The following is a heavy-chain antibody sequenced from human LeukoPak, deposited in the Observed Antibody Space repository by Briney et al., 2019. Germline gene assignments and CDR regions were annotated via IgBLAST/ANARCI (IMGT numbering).Heavy chain of an antibody. V-gene: IGHV4-59*01. CDR1: GGSISSYY. CDR3: ASSYCSSTSCPLDY. CDR2: IYYSGST. Sequence: SETLSLTCTVSGGSISSYYWSWIRPPPGKGLEWIGYIYYSGSTNYNPSLKTRVTISVDTSKNQFSLKLSSVTAADTAVYYCASSYCSSTSCPLDYWGQGTLVTVSS. D-gene: IGHD2-2*01. J-gene: IGHJ4*02.